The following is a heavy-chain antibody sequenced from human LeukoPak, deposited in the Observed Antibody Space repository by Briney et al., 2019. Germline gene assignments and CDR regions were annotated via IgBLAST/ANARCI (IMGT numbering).Heavy chain of an antibody. CDR3: ARAAGTGTSFYFDY. J-gene: IGHJ4*02. Sequence: GASVKVSCKASGYTFTGYYMHWVRQAPGQGREWMGRINPNSGGTNYARKFQGRVTMTRDTSISTAYMELSRLRSDDTAVYYCARAAGTGTSFYFDYWGQGTLVTVSS. V-gene: IGHV1-2*06. CDR2: INPNSGGT. D-gene: IGHD1-7*01. CDR1: GYTFTGYY.